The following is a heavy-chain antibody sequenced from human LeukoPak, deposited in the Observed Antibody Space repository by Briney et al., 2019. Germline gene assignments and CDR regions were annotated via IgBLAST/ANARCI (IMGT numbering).Heavy chain of an antibody. CDR3: ARDGDGSGWYADTYYSDY. J-gene: IGHJ4*02. V-gene: IGHV3-48*02. CDR1: GFTFSSYS. CDR2: ISSSSSTI. D-gene: IGHD6-19*01. Sequence: PGGSLRLSCAASGFTFSSYSMNWVRQAPGKGLEWVSYISSSSSTIYYADSVKGRFTISRDNAKNSLYLQMNSLRDEDTAVYYCARDGDGSGWYADTYYSDYWGQRTLVTVSS.